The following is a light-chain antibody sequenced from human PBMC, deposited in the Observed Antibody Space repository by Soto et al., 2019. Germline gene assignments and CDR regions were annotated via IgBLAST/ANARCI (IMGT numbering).Light chain of an antibody. V-gene: IGKV1-33*01. CDR1: QDINNY. J-gene: IGKJ4*01. CDR2: DAS. Sequence: DIQLTQSPSSLSASVGDRVTITCQASQDINNYLNWYQQKPGKAPKLLIFDASSVETGVPSRFSGSGSGTHFTFTISSLEPEDIATYHCQQYEDLPLTFDGGTRVELK. CDR3: QQYEDLPLT.